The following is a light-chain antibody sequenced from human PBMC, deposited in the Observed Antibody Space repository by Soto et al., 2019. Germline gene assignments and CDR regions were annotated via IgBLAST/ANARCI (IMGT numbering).Light chain of an antibody. CDR3: MQGTHLPIT. V-gene: IGKV2-30*02. CDR1: QSLVHSDGIAY. CDR2: KVS. J-gene: IGKJ5*01. Sequence: DFVVTQSQISLPVTLGQPASISCRSNQSLVHSDGIAYFSWFQQRPGRSPRRLIYKVSNRDSGVPARFSGSGSGTDFALKISRVEAEDVGVYYCMQGTHLPITFCQGTRLAIK.